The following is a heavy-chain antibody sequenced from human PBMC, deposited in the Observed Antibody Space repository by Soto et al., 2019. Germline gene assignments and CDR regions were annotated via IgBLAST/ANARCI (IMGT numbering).Heavy chain of an antibody. Sequence: SETLSLTCAVYGGSFSGYYLSWIRQPPGKGLEWIGEINHSGSTNYNPSLKSRVTISVDTSKNQFSLKLSSVTAADTAVYYCARARRITSIFGVVRIWFDPWGQGTLVTVYS. V-gene: IGHV4-34*01. J-gene: IGHJ5*02. CDR2: INHSGST. D-gene: IGHD3-3*01. CDR3: ARARRITSIFGVVRIWFDP. CDR1: GGSFSGYY.